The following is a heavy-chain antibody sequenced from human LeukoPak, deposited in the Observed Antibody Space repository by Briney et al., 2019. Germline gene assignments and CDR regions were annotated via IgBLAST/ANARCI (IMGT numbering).Heavy chain of an antibody. J-gene: IGHJ4*02. D-gene: IGHD3-3*02. CDR2: ISGIGGST. CDR3: AKVGFLEWLLPSHFDY. V-gene: IGHV3-23*01. CDR1: GFTFSSYA. Sequence: GGSLRLSCAASGFTFSSYAMSWVRQAPGKGLEWVSAISGIGGSTYYAGSVKGRFTISRDNSKNTLYLQMNSLRAEDTAVYYCAKVGFLEWLLPSHFDYWGQGTLVTVSS.